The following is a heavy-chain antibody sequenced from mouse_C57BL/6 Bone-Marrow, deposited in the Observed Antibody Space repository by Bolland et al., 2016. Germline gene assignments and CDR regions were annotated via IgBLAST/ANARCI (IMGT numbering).Heavy chain of an antibody. V-gene: IGHV6-6*01. CDR2: IRNKANNHAT. CDR3: TRDGFAY. J-gene: IGHJ3*01. Sequence: AEIRNKANNHATYYAESVKGRFTISRDDSKSSVYLQMNSLRAEVTGIYYCTRDGFAYWGQGTLV.